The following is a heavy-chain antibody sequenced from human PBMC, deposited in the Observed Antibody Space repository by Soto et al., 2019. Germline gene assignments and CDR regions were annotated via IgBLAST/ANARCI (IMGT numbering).Heavy chain of an antibody. CDR1: GFTFSSYA. J-gene: IGHJ5*02. CDR2: ISSNGGST. V-gene: IGHV3-64D*08. CDR3: ARDLSSGSYYNGNWFDP. Sequence: GGSLRLSCSASGFTFSSYAMHWVRQAPGKGLEYVSAISSNGGSTYYADSVKGRFTISRDNSKNTLYLQMSSLRAEDTAVYYCARDLSSGSYYNGNWFDPWGQGTLVTVSS. D-gene: IGHD3-10*01.